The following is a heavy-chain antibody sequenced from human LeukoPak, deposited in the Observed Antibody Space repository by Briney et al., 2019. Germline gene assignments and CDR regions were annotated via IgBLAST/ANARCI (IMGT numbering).Heavy chain of an antibody. CDR2: ISGSGGST. CDR1: GFTFGSYA. Sequence: PGGSLRLSCAASGFTFGSYAMSWVRQAPGKGLEWVSAISGSGGSTYYADSVKGRFTISRDNSKNTLYLQMNSLRAEDTAVYYCAKVRGTYYYDSSGYPTFFDYWGQGTLVTVSS. J-gene: IGHJ4*02. D-gene: IGHD3-22*01. V-gene: IGHV3-23*01. CDR3: AKVRGTYYYDSSGYPTFFDY.